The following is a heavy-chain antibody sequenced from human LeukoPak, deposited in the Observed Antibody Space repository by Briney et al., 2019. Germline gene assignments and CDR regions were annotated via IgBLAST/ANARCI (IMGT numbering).Heavy chain of an antibody. V-gene: IGHV3-48*01. J-gene: IGHJ4*02. D-gene: IGHD6-19*01. CDR2: ISSSSSTI. CDR1: GFTFSSYS. CDR3: ARAAAVAGTWFRRRYYFDY. Sequence: GGSLRLSCAASGFTFSSYSMNWVRQAPGKGLEWVSYISSSSSTIYYADSVKGRFTISRDNAKNSLYLQMNSLRAEDTAVYYCARAAAVAGTWFRRRYYFDYWGQGTLVTVSS.